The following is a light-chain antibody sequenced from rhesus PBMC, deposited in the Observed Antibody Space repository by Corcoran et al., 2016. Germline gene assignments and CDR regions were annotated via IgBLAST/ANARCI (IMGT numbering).Light chain of an antibody. V-gene: IGLV2S7*01. CDR2: GVS. J-gene: IGLJ1*01. CDR3: FSDTSSESFI. Sequence: QSGPTQCPTVSGSPGQSVPIPGTGTGSDVGGYDYVSWFQQYPGKAPKLLIYGVSSRPSGVSSRFSGFKSGDTASLPISGLQAEDEADYYCFSDTSSESFIFGSGTRLTVL. CDR1: GSDVGGYDY.